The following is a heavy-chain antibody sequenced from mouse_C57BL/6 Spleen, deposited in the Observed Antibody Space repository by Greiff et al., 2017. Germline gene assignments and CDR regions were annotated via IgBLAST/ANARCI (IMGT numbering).Heavy chain of an antibody. D-gene: IGHD1-1*01. CDR3: ARCEFDGSSGDWDVDV. Sequence: VQLQQSGPELVKPGASVKLSCKASGYTFTSYDINWVKQRPGQGLEWIGWIYPRDGSTKYNEKFKGKATLTVARSSSTAYIERHSLTSEDSAVYDGARCEFDGSSGDWDVDVGGTGTTVTVSS. CDR2: IYPRDGST. V-gene: IGHV1-85*01. J-gene: IGHJ1*03. CDR1: GYTFTSYD.